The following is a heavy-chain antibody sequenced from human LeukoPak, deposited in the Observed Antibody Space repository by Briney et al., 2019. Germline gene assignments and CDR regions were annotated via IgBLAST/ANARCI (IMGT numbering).Heavy chain of an antibody. D-gene: IGHD2-8*01. CDR2: INHSGST. J-gene: IGHJ4*02. CDR1: GGSFSGYY. CDR3: ARGLYCTNGVCYRDFDY. V-gene: IGHV4-34*01. Sequence: TSETLSLTCAVYGGSFSGYYWSWIRQPPGKGLEWIGEINHSGSTNYNPSLKSRVTISVDTSKNQFSLKLSSVTAADTAVYYCARGLYCTNGVCYRDFDYWGQGTLVTVSS.